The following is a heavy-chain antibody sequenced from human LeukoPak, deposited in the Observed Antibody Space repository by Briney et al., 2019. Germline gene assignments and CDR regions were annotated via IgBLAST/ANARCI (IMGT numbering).Heavy chain of an antibody. D-gene: IGHD3-10*01. V-gene: IGHV3-30*02. CDR2: IRYDGSNK. CDR3: AKVPYGSGKAPYFDY. Sequence: PGGSLRLSCAASGFTFSNYGMHWVRQAPGKGLEWVAFIRYDGSNKYYADSVKGRFTISRDNSKNTLYLQMNSLRAEDTAVYYCAKVPYGSGKAPYFDYWGQGTLVTVSS. CDR1: GFTFSNYG. J-gene: IGHJ4*02.